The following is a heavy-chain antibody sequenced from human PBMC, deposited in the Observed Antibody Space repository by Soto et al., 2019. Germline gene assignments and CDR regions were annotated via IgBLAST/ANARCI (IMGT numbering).Heavy chain of an antibody. V-gene: IGHV6-1*01. CDR2: TYYRSKWYN. D-gene: IGHD1-26*01. CDR3: ARDERLEVGASIFYYYGMDV. J-gene: IGHJ6*02. CDR1: GDSVSSNSAA. Sequence: PSQTLSLTCAISGDSVSSNSAAWNWIRQSPSRGLEWLGRTYYRSKWYNDYAVSVKSRITINPDTSKNQFSLQLNSVTPEDTAVYYCARDERLEVGASIFYYYGMDVWGQGTTVTVSS.